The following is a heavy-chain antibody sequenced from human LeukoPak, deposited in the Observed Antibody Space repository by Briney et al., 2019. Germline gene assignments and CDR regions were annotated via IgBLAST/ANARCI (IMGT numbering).Heavy chain of an antibody. D-gene: IGHD6-6*01. CDR2: INPNSGGT. Sequence: ASVKVSCKASGYTFTGYYMHWVRQAPGQGLEWMGWINPNSGGTNYAQKFQGRVTMTRDTSISTAYMELSRLRSDDTAVYCCARDSSSSSGFDPWGQGTLVTVSS. CDR1: GYTFTGYY. V-gene: IGHV1-2*02. J-gene: IGHJ5*02. CDR3: ARDSSSSSGFDP.